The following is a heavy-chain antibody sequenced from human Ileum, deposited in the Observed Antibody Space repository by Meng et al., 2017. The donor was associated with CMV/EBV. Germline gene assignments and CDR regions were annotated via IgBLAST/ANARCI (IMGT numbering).Heavy chain of an antibody. V-gene: IGHV1-2*02. D-gene: IGHD4-23*01. Sequence: QVQLVRSGDEVKKPGASGKVSCNASAHTFTGYYMQWVRQSPGQGLEWMGWSNPNSGGTEYAEKFQGRVTMTRDTSISTVYMELNSLRFDDTAVYYCERDWWNGNSDYFDYWGQGTLVTVSS. CDR1: AHTFTGYY. CDR2: SNPNSGGT. CDR3: ERDWWNGNSDYFDY. J-gene: IGHJ4*02.